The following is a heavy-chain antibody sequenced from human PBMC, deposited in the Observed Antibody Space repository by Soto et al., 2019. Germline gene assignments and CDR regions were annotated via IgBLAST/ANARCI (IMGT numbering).Heavy chain of an antibody. V-gene: IGHV3-23*01. Sequence: EVQLLESGGDLVQPGGSLRLSCAASGFPFSAYVMTWVRRAPGRGLEWISAISGSGDTAYYAESVKGRFTISRDNSSNTPYLQMNNLTVDDPAVYSCAKARFDSRGTFFRVGFYDVWGRGTLVTVST. J-gene: IGHJ4*02. CDR3: AKARFDSRGTFFRVGFYDV. D-gene: IGHD3-22*01. CDR1: GFPFSAYV. CDR2: ISGSGDTA.